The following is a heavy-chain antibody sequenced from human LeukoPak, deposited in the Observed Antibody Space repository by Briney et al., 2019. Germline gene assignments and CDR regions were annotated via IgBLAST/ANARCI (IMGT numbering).Heavy chain of an antibody. D-gene: IGHD2-2*02. CDR2: IIPIFGTA. CDR3: ARVGRYCSSTSCYNNWFDP. CDR1: EGTFSSYA. J-gene: IGHJ5*02. V-gene: IGHV1-69*13. Sequence: SMKVSCKASEGTFSSYAISWVRQAPGQGLERVGGIIPIFGTANYAQKFQGRVTITADESTSTAYMELSSLRSEDTAVYYCARVGRYCSSTSCYNNWFDPWGQGTLVTVSS.